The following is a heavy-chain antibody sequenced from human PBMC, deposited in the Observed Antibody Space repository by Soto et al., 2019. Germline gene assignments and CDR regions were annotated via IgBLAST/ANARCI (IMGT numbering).Heavy chain of an antibody. J-gene: IGHJ4*02. CDR2: ISPYNDNT. Sequence: QVQLVQSGAEVKKPGASVKVSCKASAYTFTSYGINWVRQAPGQGLEWMGWISPYNDNTQYAQRLQGKVTLNTNTPTNKAYMELRSLRSDDTAVYYCARGMSELPIDYWRQGTLVTVSS. V-gene: IGHV1-18*01. CDR3: ARGMSELPIDY. CDR1: AYTFTSYG. D-gene: IGHD1-26*01.